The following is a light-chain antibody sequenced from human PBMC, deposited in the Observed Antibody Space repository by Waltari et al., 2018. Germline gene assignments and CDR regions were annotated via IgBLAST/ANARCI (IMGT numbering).Light chain of an antibody. CDR1: SSDVGAYTS. CDR3: SSYTTSSTVI. V-gene: IGLV2-14*03. J-gene: IGLJ2*01. CDR2: DVY. Sequence: QSALTQPASVSGSPGQSLTISCTGTSSDVGAYTSVPWYQQHPGKAPKLMIYDVYNRPSGVSDRFSGSKSGNTASLSISGLQAEDEADYYCSSYTTSSTVIFGGGTKLSVL.